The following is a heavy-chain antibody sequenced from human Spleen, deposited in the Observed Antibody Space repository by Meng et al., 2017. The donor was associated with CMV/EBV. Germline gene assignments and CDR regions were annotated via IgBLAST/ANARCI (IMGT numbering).Heavy chain of an antibody. CDR2: IYYSGST. CDR1: GGSISSGDYY. D-gene: IGHD3-22*01. J-gene: IGHJ4*02. Sequence: GGSISSGDYYWSWIRQPPGKGLEWIGYIYYSGSTYYNPSLKSRVTISVDTSKNQFSLKLSSVTAADTAVYYCARTYYYDSSGSISDYWGQGTLVTVSS. CDR3: ARTYYYDSSGSISDY. V-gene: IGHV4-30-4*08.